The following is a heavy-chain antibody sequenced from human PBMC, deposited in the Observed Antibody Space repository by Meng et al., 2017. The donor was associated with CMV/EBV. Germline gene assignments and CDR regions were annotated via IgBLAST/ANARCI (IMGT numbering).Heavy chain of an antibody. V-gene: IGHV3-30-3*01. CDR3: ARDAGYSGKYYYGMDV. D-gene: IGHD5-18*01. Sequence: GGSLRLSCAASGFTFSSYAVHWVRQAPGKGLEWVAVISYDGSNKYYADSVKGRFTISRDNSKNTLYLQMNSLRAEDTAVYYCARDAGYSGKYYYGMDVWGQGTTVTVSS. CDR2: ISYDGSNK. J-gene: IGHJ6*02. CDR1: GFTFSSYA.